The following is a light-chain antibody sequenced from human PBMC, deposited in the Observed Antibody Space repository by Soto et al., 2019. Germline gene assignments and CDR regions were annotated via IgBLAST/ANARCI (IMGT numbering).Light chain of an antibody. CDR2: GAS. CDR3: HQRYNWPRVT. Sequence: EIVLTQSPGTLSLSPGERATLSCRASQSVFNNHIGWYQQKPGQAPRRLIFGASFRATGIPARFSGSGSGTDFTLTITSLEPEDFAVYFCHQRYNWPRVTFGQGTRLETK. CDR1: QSVFNNH. V-gene: IGKV3D-20*02. J-gene: IGKJ5*01.